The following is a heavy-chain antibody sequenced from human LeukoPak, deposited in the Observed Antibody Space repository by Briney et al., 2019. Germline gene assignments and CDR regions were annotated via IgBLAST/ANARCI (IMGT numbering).Heavy chain of an antibody. J-gene: IGHJ4*02. CDR1: GGTFSSYA. CDR2: INPNSGGA. D-gene: IGHD3-3*01. CDR3: ARDKSRITIFGGDTSDY. Sequence: VASVKVSCKASGGTFSSYAISWVRQAPGQGLEWMGRINPNSGGANYAQKFQGRVTMTRDTSISTAYMELSRLRSDGTAVYYCARDKSRITIFGGDTSDYWGQGTLVTVSS. V-gene: IGHV1-2*06.